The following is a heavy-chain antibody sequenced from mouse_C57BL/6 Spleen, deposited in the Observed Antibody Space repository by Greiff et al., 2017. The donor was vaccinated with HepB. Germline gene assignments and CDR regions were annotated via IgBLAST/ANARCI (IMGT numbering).Heavy chain of an antibody. V-gene: IGHV1-81*01. CDR2: SYPRSGIT. CDR3: ARSVTTVVDPDYAMDY. J-gene: IGHJ4*01. CDR1: GYTFTSYG. Sequence: LVESGAELAMPGASVKLSCKASGYTFTSYGISWVKQRPGQGLEWIGVSYPRSGITYYNEKFKGKGTLTADKSSSTVYMELRSMRSEDSAVYFCARSVTTVVDPDYAMDYWGRGTSVTVSS. D-gene: IGHD1-1*01.